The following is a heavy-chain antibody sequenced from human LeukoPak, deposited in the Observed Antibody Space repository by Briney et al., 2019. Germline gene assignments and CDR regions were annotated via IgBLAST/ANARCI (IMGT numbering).Heavy chain of an antibody. CDR3: ARDAWELNAFDI. J-gene: IGHJ3*02. CDR2: ISAYNGNT. D-gene: IGHD1-26*01. V-gene: IGHV1-18*01. CDR1: GYTFTSYG. Sequence: ASVKVSCKASGYTFTSYGISWVRQAPGQGLGWMGWISAYNGNTNYAQKLQGRVTMTTDTSTSTAYMELRSLRSDDTAVYYCARDAWELNAFDIWGQGTMVTVSS.